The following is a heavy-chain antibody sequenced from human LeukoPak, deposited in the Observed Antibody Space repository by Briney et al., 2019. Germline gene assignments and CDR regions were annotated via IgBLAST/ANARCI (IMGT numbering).Heavy chain of an antibody. V-gene: IGHV4-38-2*01. J-gene: IGHJ4*02. CDR1: GYSISSGYY. Sequence: SETLSLTCAVSGYSISSGYYWGWIRQPPGKGLEWIGSIYHSGSTSYNPSLKSRVTISVDTSKNQFSLKLSSVTAADTAVYYCARVPAVHGYFDYWGQGTLVTVSS. CDR3: ARVPAVHGYFDY. CDR2: IYHSGST.